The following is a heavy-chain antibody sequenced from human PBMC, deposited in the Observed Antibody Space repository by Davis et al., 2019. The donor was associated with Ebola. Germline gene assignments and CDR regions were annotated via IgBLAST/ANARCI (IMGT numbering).Heavy chain of an antibody. CDR3: AREGYRGGAFDY. J-gene: IGHJ4*02. CDR1: GGSISSSDYY. Sequence: PSETLSLTCTVSGGSISSSDYYWGWIRQPPGKGLEWIGSIYYSGSTYYNPSLNSRVTISVDTSKNQFSLRLNSVTAADTAIYYCAREGYRGGAFDYWGQGTLVPVSS. V-gene: IGHV4-39*07. D-gene: IGHD2-21*01. CDR2: IYYSGST.